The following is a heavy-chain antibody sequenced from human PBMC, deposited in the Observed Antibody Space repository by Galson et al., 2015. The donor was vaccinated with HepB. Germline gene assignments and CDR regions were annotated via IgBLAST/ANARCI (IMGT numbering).Heavy chain of an antibody. CDR3: ARAGYRWRKPGKCWFDP. D-gene: IGHD6-13*01. J-gene: IGHJ5*02. Sequence: SLRLSCAASGFTFSDYYMSWIRQAPGKGLEWVSYISSSGSTIYYADSVKGRFTISRDNAKNSLYLQMNSLRAEDTAVYYCARAGYRWRKPGKCWFDPWGQGTLVTVSS. CDR1: GFTFSDYY. CDR2: ISSSGSTI. V-gene: IGHV3-11*01.